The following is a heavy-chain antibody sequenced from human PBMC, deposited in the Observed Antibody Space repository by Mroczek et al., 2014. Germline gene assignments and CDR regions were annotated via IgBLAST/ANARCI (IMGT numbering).Heavy chain of an antibody. CDR3: ARGWEGDYGWIGEQDSFYYGMDV. D-gene: IGHD3-10*01. CDR1: VGPFRGYV. Sequence: QVQLQQWGGRTLEAFGDPVPHLLLSLVGPFRGYVLELDPPAPRKGLEWIGEIDHSASTKYNPSLKSRVTIALDTSKNQFSLKMTSVTAADTAIYYCARGWEGDYGWIGEQDSFYYGMDVWGQGTTVTVSS. V-gene: IGHV4-34*01. CDR2: IDHSAST. J-gene: IGHJ6*02.